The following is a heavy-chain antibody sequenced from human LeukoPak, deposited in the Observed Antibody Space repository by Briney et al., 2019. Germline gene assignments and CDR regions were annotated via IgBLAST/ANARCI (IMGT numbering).Heavy chain of an antibody. CDR3: TRDMRGAAAADDAFAI. CDR2: MNPNSGDT. J-gene: IGHJ3*02. D-gene: IGHD6-13*01. CDR1: GYTFTSCD. Sequence: ASVKVSCKASGYTFTSCDINWVRQATGQGLEWMGWMNPNSGDTGYAQNFQGRVTITRDTSISTAYMELSSLRSEDTAVYYCTRDMRGAAAADDAFAIWGQGTMATVSS. V-gene: IGHV1-8*01.